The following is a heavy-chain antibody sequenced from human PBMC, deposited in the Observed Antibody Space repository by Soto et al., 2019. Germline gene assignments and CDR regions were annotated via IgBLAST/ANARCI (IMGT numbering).Heavy chain of an antibody. CDR2: ISGSGSDNNT. D-gene: IGHD3-10*01. J-gene: IGHJ4*02. CDR1: GFTCSNYA. Sequence: GGSLRLSCAASGFTCSNYAMSCVRQAPGEGLEWVAAISGSGSDNNTYSADSVRGRFTISRDNSKNTLYLQMNSLRAEDTAVYYCAKDPKAYYDSGSSSYYFDYWGQGTLVTVSS. CDR3: AKDPKAYYDSGSSSYYFDY. V-gene: IGHV3-23*01.